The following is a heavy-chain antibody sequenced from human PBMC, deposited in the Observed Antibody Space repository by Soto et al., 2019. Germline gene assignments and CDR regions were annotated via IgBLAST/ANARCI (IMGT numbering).Heavy chain of an antibody. D-gene: IGHD6-19*01. CDR3: ARTPPWGQWLNNWFDP. CDR1: GGTFSSYT. J-gene: IGHJ5*02. Sequence: QVQLVHSGAEVKKPGSSVKVSCKASGGTFSSYTISWVRQAPGQGLEWMGRIIPILGIANYAQKFQGRVTITADKSTSTAYMELSSLRSEDTAVYYCARTPPWGQWLNNWFDPWGQGTLVTVSS. CDR2: IIPILGIA. V-gene: IGHV1-69*02.